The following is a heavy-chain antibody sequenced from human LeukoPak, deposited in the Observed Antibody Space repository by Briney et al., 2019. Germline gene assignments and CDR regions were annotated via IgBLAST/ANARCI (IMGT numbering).Heavy chain of an antibody. CDR1: GFTFSSYE. CDR2: ISSSGSTI. D-gene: IGHD2-15*01. CDR3: AKATCSGANCFSNSRDAFDV. V-gene: IGHV3-48*03. J-gene: IGHJ3*01. Sequence: GGSLRLSCAASGFTFSSYEMNWVRQAPGKGLEWVSYISSSGSTIYYADSVKGRFTISRDNSQNTMYLQMNSLRAEDSAVYYCAKATCSGANCFSNSRDAFDVWGQGTMVTVSS.